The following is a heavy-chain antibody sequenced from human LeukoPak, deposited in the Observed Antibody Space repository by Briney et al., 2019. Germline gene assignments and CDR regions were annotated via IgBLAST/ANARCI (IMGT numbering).Heavy chain of an antibody. V-gene: IGHV1-8*01. CDR3: ARDPDDSSGYWLYYYYYGMDV. J-gene: IGHJ6*02. CDR1: GYTFTSYD. D-gene: IGHD3-22*01. Sequence: GASVKVSCKASGYTFTSYDINWVRQATGQGLEWMGWMNPNSGNTGYAQKFQGRVTMTRNTSISTAYMELSSLRSEDTAVYYCARDPDDSSGYWLYYYYYGMDVWGQGTTVTVSS. CDR2: MNPNSGNT.